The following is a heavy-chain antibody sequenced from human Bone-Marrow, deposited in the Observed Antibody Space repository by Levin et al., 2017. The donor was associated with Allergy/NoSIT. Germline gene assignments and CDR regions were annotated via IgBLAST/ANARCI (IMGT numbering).Heavy chain of an antibody. Sequence: ASVKVSCKVSGYTLTELSMHWVRQAPGKGLEWMGGFDPEDGKTIYAQKFQGRVSMTEDTSTDTAYMELSSLRSEDTAVYYCAAAVVQGWGWFDPWGQGTLVTVSS. CDR2: FDPEDGKT. CDR1: GYTLTELS. J-gene: IGHJ5*02. V-gene: IGHV1-24*01. D-gene: IGHD3-10*01. CDR3: AAAVVQGWGWFDP.